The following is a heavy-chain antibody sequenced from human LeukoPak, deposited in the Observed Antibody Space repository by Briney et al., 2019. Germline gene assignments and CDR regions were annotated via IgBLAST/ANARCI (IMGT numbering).Heavy chain of an antibody. CDR3: AKDRHYYGSGSYYPY. D-gene: IGHD3-10*01. J-gene: IGHJ4*02. V-gene: IGHV3-23*01. Sequence: GGSLRLSCAASRFTFSSYAMSWVRQAPGKGLEWVSAISGSGGSTYYADSVKGRFTISRDNSKNTLYLQMNSLRAEDTAVYYCAKDRHYYGSGSYYPYWGQGTLVTVSS. CDR1: RFTFSSYA. CDR2: ISGSGGST.